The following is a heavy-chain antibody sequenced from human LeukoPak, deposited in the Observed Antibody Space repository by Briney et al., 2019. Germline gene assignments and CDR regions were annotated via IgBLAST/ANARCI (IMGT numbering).Heavy chain of an antibody. D-gene: IGHD2-2*01. J-gene: IGHJ6*03. CDR2: IIPIFGTA. CDR3: ARGRRYQLLFGGYYYYYMDV. Sequence: SVKVSCKASGGTFSSYAISWVRQAPGQGLEWMGGIIPIFGTANYAQKFQGRVTITTDESTSTAYMELSSLRSEDTAVYYCARGRRYQLLFGGYYYYYMDVWGKGTTVTVSS. V-gene: IGHV1-69*05. CDR1: GGTFSSYA.